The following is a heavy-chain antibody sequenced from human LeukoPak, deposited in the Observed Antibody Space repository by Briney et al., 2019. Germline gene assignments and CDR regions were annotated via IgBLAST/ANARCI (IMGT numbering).Heavy chain of an antibody. CDR3: AREAIFGVVREYYFDY. J-gene: IGHJ4*02. D-gene: IGHD3-3*01. CDR2: INPSGGTT. Sequence: ASVNVSCKTSGYTFTRYHIHWVRQAPGQGLEWMGVINPSGGTTTYAQNFQGRVTMTRDTSTITVYMELSSLRSDDTAVYYCAREAIFGVVREYYFDYWGQGTLVTAS. V-gene: IGHV1-46*01. CDR1: GYTFTRYH.